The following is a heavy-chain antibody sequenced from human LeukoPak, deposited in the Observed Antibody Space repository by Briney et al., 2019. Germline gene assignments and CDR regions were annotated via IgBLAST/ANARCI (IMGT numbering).Heavy chain of an antibody. CDR1: GYTFTGYY. Sequence: GASVKVSCKASGYTFTGYYMHWVRQAPGQGLEWMGWINPNSGGTNYAQKFQGRVTMTRDTSISTAYMELSSLRSEDTAVYYCARGTPYYYDSSGYYYPYYYMDVWGKGTTVTISS. CDR2: INPNSGGT. CDR3: ARGTPYYYDSSGYYYPYYYMDV. D-gene: IGHD3-22*01. V-gene: IGHV1-2*02. J-gene: IGHJ6*03.